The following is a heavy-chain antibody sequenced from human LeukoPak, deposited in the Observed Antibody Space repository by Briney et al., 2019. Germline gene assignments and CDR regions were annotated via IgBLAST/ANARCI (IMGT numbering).Heavy chain of an antibody. D-gene: IGHD3-10*01. J-gene: IGHJ4*02. CDR2: IYPGDSDA. Sequence: GESLKISCRGSGYRFTNYWIAWVRQMPGKGLEWMGIIYPGDSDATYSPSFQGQVTISADKSISTAYLQWSSLKASYTAMYYCARRDYGSSFDYWGQGTLVTVSS. V-gene: IGHV5-51*01. CDR3: ARRDYGSSFDY. CDR1: GYRFTNYW.